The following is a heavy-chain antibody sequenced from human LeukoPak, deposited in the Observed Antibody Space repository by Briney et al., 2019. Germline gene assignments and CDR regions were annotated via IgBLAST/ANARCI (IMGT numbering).Heavy chain of an antibody. CDR2: ISSSSSTI. J-gene: IGHJ5*02. V-gene: IGHV3-48*01. D-gene: IGHD3-3*01. Sequence: GGSLRLSCAASGFTFSSYSMNWVRQAPGKGLEWVSYISSSSSTIYFADSVKGRFAISRDNAKNSLYLQMNSLRAEDTAVYYCARFTSGYYNWFDPWGQGTLVTVSS. CDR3: ARFTSGYYNWFDP. CDR1: GFTFSSYS.